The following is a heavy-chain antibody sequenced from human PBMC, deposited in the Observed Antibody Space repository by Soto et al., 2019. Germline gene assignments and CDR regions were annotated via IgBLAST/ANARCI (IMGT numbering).Heavy chain of an antibody. Sequence: PSETLSHTCTVSGGSISSGDYYWSWIRQPPGKGLEWIGYIYYSGSTYYNPSLKSRVTISVDTSKNQFSLKASDTAMYYCARRAGYSNGLDFDYWGQGILVTVSS. CDR1: GGSISSGDYY. CDR2: IYYSGST. J-gene: IGHJ4*02. CDR3: ARRAGYSNGLDFDY. D-gene: IGHD5-18*01. V-gene: IGHV4-30-4*01.